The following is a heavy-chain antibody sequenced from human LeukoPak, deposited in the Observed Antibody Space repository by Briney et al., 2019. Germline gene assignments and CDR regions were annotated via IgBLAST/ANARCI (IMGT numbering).Heavy chain of an antibody. CDR1: GYTFTSYG. CDR3: ARGDSGWSHYFDY. V-gene: IGHV1-2*02. CDR2: INPNSGGT. Sequence: GASVKVSCKASGYTFTSYGISWVRQAPGQGLGWMGWINPNSGGTSYAQKFQGRVTVTRDTSMSTAYMEARRLKSDDTAVYYCARGDSGWSHYFDYWGQGTLVTVSS. D-gene: IGHD6-19*01. J-gene: IGHJ4*02.